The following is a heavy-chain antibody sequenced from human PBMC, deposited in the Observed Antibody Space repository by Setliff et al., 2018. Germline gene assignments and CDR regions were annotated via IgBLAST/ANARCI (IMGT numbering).Heavy chain of an antibody. D-gene: IGHD6-13*01. CDR3: AKDQGEEGSWLAFDY. J-gene: IGHJ4*02. V-gene: IGHV3-7*03. CDR2: IKGDGSEK. Sequence: GGSLRLSCAASRFTFSNYAMSWVRQAPGKGLEWVAHIKGDGSEKYYVDSVKGRFTISRDNAKNTLYLQMNSLRAEDTAVYYCAKDQGEEGSWLAFDYWGQETLVTVS. CDR1: RFTFSNYA.